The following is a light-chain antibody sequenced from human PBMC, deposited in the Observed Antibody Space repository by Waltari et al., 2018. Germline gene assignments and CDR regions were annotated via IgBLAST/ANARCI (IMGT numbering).Light chain of an antibody. Sequence: SPSASASLGASVKLTCTLSSGHSSNIIAWHQQQPEKGPRYLMKVNSDGSHSKGAEIPDRFSGSSSGAERYLTISSLQSEDEADYYCQTGGDGTWVFGGGTKLTVL. V-gene: IGLV4-69*01. CDR1: SGHSSNI. CDR3: QTGGDGTWV. J-gene: IGLJ3*02. CDR2: VNSDGSH.